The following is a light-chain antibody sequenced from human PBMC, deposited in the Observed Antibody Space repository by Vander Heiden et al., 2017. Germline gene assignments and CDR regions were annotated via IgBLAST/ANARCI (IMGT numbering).Light chain of an antibody. V-gene: IGLV3-21*02. J-gene: IGLJ1*01. CDR2: DDS. Sequence: SYVLPQPPPVSVAPGPTAKITCRGNNIGPKTVQRYQQRPGQAPVLVIYDDSDRPSGIPERFSGSNSGNAATLTISRVEAGDEADYYCQVWDSTTDHHVFATGTKVTVL. CDR1: NIGPKT. CDR3: QVWDSTTDHHV.